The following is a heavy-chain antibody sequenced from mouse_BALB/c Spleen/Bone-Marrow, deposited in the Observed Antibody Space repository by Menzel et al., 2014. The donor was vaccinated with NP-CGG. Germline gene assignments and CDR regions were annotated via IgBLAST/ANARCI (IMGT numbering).Heavy chain of an antibody. D-gene: IGHD1-2*01. CDR3: ATYDGYYFDY. V-gene: IGHV3-8*02. J-gene: IGHJ2*01. CDR2: ISYSNNT. Sequence: EVKLVESGPSLVKPSQTLSLTCSVTGDSITSGYWNWIRKFPGNKLEYLGYISYSNNTYYNPSLKSRISITRDTSKNQYYLQLNSVSTEDTATYYCATYDGYYFDYWGQGTTLTVSS. CDR1: GDSITSGY.